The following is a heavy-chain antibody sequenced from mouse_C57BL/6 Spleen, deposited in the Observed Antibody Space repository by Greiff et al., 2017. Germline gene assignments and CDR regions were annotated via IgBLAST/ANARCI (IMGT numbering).Heavy chain of an antibody. D-gene: IGHD2-5*01. Sequence: VQLQQSGAELVKPGASVKMSCKASGYPFTSYWITWVKQRPGQGLGWIGDIYPGSGSTNYNEKFKSKATLTVDTSSSTAYMQLSSLTSEDSAVYYCARSAYYSNYPDYWGQGTTLTVSS. V-gene: IGHV1-55*01. CDR2: IYPGSGST. CDR3: ARSAYYSNYPDY. CDR1: GYPFTSYW. J-gene: IGHJ2*01.